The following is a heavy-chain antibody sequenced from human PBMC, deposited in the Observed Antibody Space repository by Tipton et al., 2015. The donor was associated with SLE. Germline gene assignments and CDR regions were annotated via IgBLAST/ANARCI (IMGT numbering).Heavy chain of an antibody. J-gene: IGHJ3*02. CDR3: ARPVGRWLQYNAFDI. D-gene: IGHD5-24*01. V-gene: IGHV4-39*01. CDR1: GGSLSSGTYY. CDR2: VYYSGST. Sequence: TLSLTCTVSGGSLSSGTYYWGWIRKPPGKGLEWIGSVYYSGSTYYNPSLKSRVTISVDTSENQFSLRLTSVTAADTAVYYCARPVGRWLQYNAFDIWGQGTMVTVSS.